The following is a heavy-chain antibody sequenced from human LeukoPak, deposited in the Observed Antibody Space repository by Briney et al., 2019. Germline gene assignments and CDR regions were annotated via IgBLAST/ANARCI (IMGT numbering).Heavy chain of an antibody. V-gene: IGHV3-7*01. CDR1: GFIFSSYW. CDR2: IKQDGSEK. D-gene: IGHD6-13*01. Sequence: PGGSLRLSCAASGFIFSSYWMSWVRQAPGKGLEWVANIKQDGSEKYYVDSVKGRFTISRDNSKNTLYLQMNSLRAEDTAVYYCARERSSSWYSYYYGMDVWGQGTTVTVSS. CDR3: ARERSSSWYSYYYGMDV. J-gene: IGHJ6*02.